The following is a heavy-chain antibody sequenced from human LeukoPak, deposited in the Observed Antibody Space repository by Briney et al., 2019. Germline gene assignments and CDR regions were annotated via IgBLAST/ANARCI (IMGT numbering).Heavy chain of an antibody. J-gene: IGHJ6*03. CDR3: ARAGQLRYMDV. CDR2: IKTTGLTT. CDR1: GFTLSSYA. V-gene: IGHV3-11*04. Sequence: PGGSLRLSCAASGFTLSSYAMSWIRQAPGKGLEWISNIKTTGLTTYYADSVKGRFTISRDNAKNSLFLQMNSLRADDTAIYYCARAGQLRYMDVWGKGTAVTVSS.